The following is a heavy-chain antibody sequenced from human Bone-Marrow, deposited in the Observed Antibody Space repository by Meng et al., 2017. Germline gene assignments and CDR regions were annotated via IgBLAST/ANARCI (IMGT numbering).Heavy chain of an antibody. V-gene: IGHV1-2*06. CDR1: GYTFTGHY. J-gene: IGHJ3*02. Sequence: ASVKVSCKASGYTFTGHYIHWVRQAPGQGLEWVGRINPDSGGTNYAQKFHGRVTMTRDTSISTAYMDLRRLRSDDTAVYYCAVLVDGNPFHIWGQGTMVTVSS. CDR2: INPDSGGT. D-gene: IGHD2-21*01. CDR3: AVLVDGNPFHI.